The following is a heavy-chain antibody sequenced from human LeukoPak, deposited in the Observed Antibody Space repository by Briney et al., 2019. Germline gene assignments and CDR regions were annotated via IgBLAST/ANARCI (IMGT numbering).Heavy chain of an antibody. D-gene: IGHD3-9*01. Sequence: PGGSLRLSCAASGFTFSSYWMSWVRQAPGKGLEWVANIKQDGCEKYYVDSVKGRFTISRDNAKNSLYLQMNSLRAEDTAVYYCARATYYDILTGSMYCGMDVWGQGTTVTVSS. CDR2: IKQDGCEK. CDR1: GFTFSSYW. CDR3: ARATYYDILTGSMYCGMDV. J-gene: IGHJ6*02. V-gene: IGHV3-7*05.